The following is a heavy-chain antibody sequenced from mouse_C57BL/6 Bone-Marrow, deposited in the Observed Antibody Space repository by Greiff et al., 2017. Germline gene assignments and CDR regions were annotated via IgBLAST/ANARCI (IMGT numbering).Heavy chain of an antibody. CDR3: TRIAY. CDR2: IDPENGDT. Sequence: EVQRVESVAELVRPGASVKLSCTASGFNIKNTYMHWVKQRPEQGLEWIGRIDPENGDTEYASKFQGKATITVDTSSNTAYLQLSSLTSEDTAVYCCTRIAYWGQGTLVTVSA. J-gene: IGHJ3*01. CDR1: GFNIKNTY. V-gene: IGHV14-3*01.